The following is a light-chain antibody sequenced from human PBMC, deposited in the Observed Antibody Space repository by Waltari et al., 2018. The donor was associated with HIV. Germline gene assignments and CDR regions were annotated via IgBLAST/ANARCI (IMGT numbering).Light chain of an antibody. Sequence: SPATLSLSPGERATLSCRASQSVNTYLAWYQQKPGQAPRLLIYDASNRATGIPARFSGSGSGTDFTLTISSLEPEDFAVYYCQQRSNWPPEITFGQGTRLEIK. CDR2: DAS. J-gene: IGKJ5*01. CDR1: QSVNTY. V-gene: IGKV3-11*01. CDR3: QQRSNWPPEIT.